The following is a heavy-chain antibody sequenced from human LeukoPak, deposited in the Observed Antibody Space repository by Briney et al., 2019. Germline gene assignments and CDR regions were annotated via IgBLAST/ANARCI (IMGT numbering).Heavy chain of an antibody. D-gene: IGHD5-12*01. CDR2: IYYSGST. Sequence: SETLSLTCTVSGGSISSSSFYWGWVRQPPGKGLEWIGSIYYSGSTYYNPSLKSRVTISVDRSKNQFSLKLSSVTAADTAVYYCAGSLRGYRDAFDIWGQGIMVTVSS. CDR3: AGSLRGYRDAFDI. J-gene: IGHJ3*02. CDR1: GGSISSSSFY. V-gene: IGHV4-39*07.